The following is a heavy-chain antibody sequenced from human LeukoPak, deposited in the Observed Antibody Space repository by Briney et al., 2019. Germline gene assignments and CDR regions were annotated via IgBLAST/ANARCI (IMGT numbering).Heavy chain of an antibody. D-gene: IGHD3-3*01. V-gene: IGHV4-39*01. CDR2: IFSSGSA. CDR3: AKGGSNLEWLLYNY. J-gene: IGHJ4*02. Sequence: SETLSLTCTVSGGSINSNTYSWGWIRQPPGKGLEWIGTIFSSGSAYYNPSLRSRVTISVDSSKNQFSLKLTSVSATDTALYYCAKGGSNLEWLLYNYWGQGTLVTVSS. CDR1: GGSINSNTYS.